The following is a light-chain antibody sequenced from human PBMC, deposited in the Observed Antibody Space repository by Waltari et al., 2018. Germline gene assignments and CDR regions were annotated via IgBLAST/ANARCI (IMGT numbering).Light chain of an antibody. CDR2: DVT. CDR3: SSYTNRILV. CDR1: SSDIGDYDY. V-gene: IGLV2-14*03. Sequence: QSALTQPASVSGSPGQSPTISCPVSSSDIGDYDYFSWYQQLPGEAPKLIIYDVTHRPSGISNRFSGSKSGSAASLTSSGRQAEDEADYYCSSYTNRILVFGGGTKLTVL. J-gene: IGLJ2*01.